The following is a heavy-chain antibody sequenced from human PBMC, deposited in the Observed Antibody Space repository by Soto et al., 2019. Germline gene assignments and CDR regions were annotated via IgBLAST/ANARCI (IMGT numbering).Heavy chain of an antibody. CDR2: INPSGGST. CDR3: ARDLDTIGYYFFDY. J-gene: IGHJ4*02. Sequence: ASVKVSCKASGYTFTSYYMYWVRQAPGQGLEWMGRINPSGGSTNYAQKFQGRVTMTRDTSTSTVYMELSSLRSEDTDVYYCARDLDTIGYYFFDYWGQGTLVTVSS. CDR1: GYTFTSYY. D-gene: IGHD3-22*01. V-gene: IGHV1-46*01.